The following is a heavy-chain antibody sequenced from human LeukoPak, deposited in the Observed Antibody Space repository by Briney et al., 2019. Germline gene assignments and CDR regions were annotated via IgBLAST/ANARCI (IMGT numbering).Heavy chain of an antibody. J-gene: IGHJ4*02. CDR2: MYYSGST. CDR1: GGSISSGDYY. Sequence: SETLSLTCTVSGGSISSGDYYWSWIRQPPGKGLEWIAYMYYSGSTYYNPSLKSRVTMSADTSKNQLSLRLNSVTAADTAVYYCARAGVDSSSWYTLYYFDYWGQGTLVTVSS. CDR3: ARAGVDSSSWYTLYYFDY. V-gene: IGHV4-30-4*01. D-gene: IGHD6-13*01.